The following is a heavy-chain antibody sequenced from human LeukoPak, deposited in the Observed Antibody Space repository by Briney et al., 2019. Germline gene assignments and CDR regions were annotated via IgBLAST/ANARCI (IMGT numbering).Heavy chain of an antibody. V-gene: IGHV3-30*02. J-gene: IGHJ4*02. CDR3: ANGPQYNTLTGYYKVRSHLDY. D-gene: IGHD3-9*01. CDR1: GFTFSSYG. Sequence: GGSLRLSCAASGFTFSSYGMHWVRQAPGKGLEWVAFIRYDGSIKHYADSVKGRFTISRDNSKNTLYLQMNSLRAEDTAVYYCANGPQYNTLTGYYKVRSHLDYWGQGTLVTVSS. CDR2: IRYDGSIK.